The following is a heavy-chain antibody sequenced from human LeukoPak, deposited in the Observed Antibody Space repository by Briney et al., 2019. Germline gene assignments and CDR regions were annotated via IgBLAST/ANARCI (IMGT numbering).Heavy chain of an antibody. CDR2: IKGDGREK. Sequence: EGSLRLSCTASGFIFNRYWMSGVRQAPGKALEGVTNIKGDGREKYCVDSVNGRFTISRDNAKNSLYLQTNSLRAEDTAVYYGARRALRYCSSTSCPAQYYGVDVWGKGTTVTVSS. D-gene: IGHD2-2*01. CDR3: ARRALRYCSSTSCPAQYYGVDV. J-gene: IGHJ6*04. CDR1: GFIFNRYW. V-gene: IGHV3-7*01.